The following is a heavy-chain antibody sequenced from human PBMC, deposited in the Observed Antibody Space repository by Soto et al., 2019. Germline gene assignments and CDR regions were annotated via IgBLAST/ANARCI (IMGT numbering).Heavy chain of an antibody. CDR1: GGTFSSYA. CDR3: ATYIFGGASEQYAFDI. V-gene: IGHV1-69*13. J-gene: IGHJ3*02. Sequence: ASVKVSCKASGGTFSSYAISWVRQAHGQGLEWMGGIIPIFGTANYAQKFQGRVTITADESTSTAYMELSSLRSEDTAVYYCATYIFGGASEQYAFDIWGQGTMVTVSS. D-gene: IGHD3-16*01. CDR2: IIPIFGTA.